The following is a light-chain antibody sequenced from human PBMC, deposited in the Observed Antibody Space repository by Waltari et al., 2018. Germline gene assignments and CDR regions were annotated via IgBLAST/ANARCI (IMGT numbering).Light chain of an antibody. CDR2: DAS. CDR3: QQYNNWPPLT. J-gene: IGKJ4*01. Sequence: RAGQGLRRHVGGDHQQWGQAPRLLIFDASARATGSPGRFSGSGSGKEFTRTISSLQSEDVGVYYCQQYNNWPPLTFGGGTKVEIK. V-gene: IGKV3D-15*01. CDR1: QGLRRH.